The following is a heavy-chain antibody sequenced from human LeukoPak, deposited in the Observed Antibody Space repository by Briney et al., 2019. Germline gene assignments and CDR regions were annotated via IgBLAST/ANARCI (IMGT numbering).Heavy chain of an antibody. CDR3: ARDPPGIAASGTY. D-gene: IGHD6-13*01. CDR1: GFTFSSYA. J-gene: IGHJ4*02. Sequence: GGSLRLSCAASGFTFSSYAVHWVRQTPGKGLEWVAVISYDGSNKYYADSVKGRFTTSRDNSKNTLYLQMNSLRAEDTALYYCARDPPGIAASGTYWGQGTLVTVSS. CDR2: ISYDGSNK. V-gene: IGHV3-30-3*01.